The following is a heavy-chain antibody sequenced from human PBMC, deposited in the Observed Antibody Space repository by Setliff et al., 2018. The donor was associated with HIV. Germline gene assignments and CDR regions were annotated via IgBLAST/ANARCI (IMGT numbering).Heavy chain of an antibody. V-gene: IGHV4-38-2*01. CDR3: ARTVRREFRTNVGDHYYFYMDV. J-gene: IGHJ6*03. Sequence: SETLSLTCPVSGYSISSGYYWGWIRQPPGRGLEWIGAIHHSGNTYYNPSLKSRVTISVDTSKNLFSLKVTSVTAADTAVYYCARTVRREFRTNVGDHYYFYMDVWGKGTTVTVSS. CDR2: IHHSGNT. CDR1: GYSISSGYY. D-gene: IGHD3-3*01.